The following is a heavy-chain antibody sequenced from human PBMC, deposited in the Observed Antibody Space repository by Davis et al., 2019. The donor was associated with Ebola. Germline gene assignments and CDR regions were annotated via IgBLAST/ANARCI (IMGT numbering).Heavy chain of an antibody. V-gene: IGHV3-30*02. J-gene: IGHJ3*02. CDR2: IRYDGRNK. Sequence: GGSLRLSCAASGFTFSSYAMSWVRQAPGKGLEWVAFIRYDGRNKYYADSVKGRFTISRHKSKNTLYLQMNSLRAEDTAVYYCAREDLVGATHDAFDIWGQGTMVTVSS. CDR3: AREDLVGATHDAFDI. D-gene: IGHD1-26*01. CDR1: GFTFSSYA.